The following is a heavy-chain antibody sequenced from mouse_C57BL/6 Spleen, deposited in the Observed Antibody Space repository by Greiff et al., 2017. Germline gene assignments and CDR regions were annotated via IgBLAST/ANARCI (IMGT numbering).Heavy chain of an antibody. CDR1: GFTFTDYY. J-gene: IGHJ2*01. Sequence: EVHLVQSGGGLVQPGGSLSFSCAASGFTFTDYYMSWVRQPPGKALEWLGFIRNKANGYTTEYSASVKGRFTSSRDNSQSILYLQMNALRAEDSATYYCARYRAYCDYWGQGTTLTVSS. V-gene: IGHV7-3*01. CDR3: ARYRAYCDY. CDR2: IRNKANGYTT.